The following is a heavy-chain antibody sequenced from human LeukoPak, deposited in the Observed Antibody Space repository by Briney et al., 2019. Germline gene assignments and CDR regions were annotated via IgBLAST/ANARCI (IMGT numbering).Heavy chain of an antibody. J-gene: IGHJ4*02. CDR2: ISGSGGST. CDR1: GFTFSSYA. D-gene: IGHD3-22*01. V-gene: IGHV3-23*01. Sequence: GGSLGLSCAASGFTFSSYAMSWVRQAPGKGLEWVSAISGSGGSTYYADSVKGRFTISRDNSKNTLYLQMNSLRAEDTAVYYCAKGGGYWRPRLWGYFDYWGQGTLVTVSS. CDR3: AKGGGYWRPRLWGYFDY.